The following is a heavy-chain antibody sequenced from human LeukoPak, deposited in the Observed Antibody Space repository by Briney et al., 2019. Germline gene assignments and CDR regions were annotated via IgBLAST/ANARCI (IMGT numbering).Heavy chain of an antibody. D-gene: IGHD1-26*01. Sequence: PSETLSLTCTVSGGSISSSSYYWGWIRQPPGKGLEWIGSIYYSGSTYYNPSLKSRVTISVDTSKNQFSLKLSSVTAADTAVYYCATEGPRTRYSGSYYWTWPWDWFDPWGQGTLVTVSS. V-gene: IGHV4-39*07. J-gene: IGHJ5*02. CDR1: GGSISSSSYY. CDR2: IYYSGST. CDR3: ATEGPRTRYSGSYYWTWPWDWFDP.